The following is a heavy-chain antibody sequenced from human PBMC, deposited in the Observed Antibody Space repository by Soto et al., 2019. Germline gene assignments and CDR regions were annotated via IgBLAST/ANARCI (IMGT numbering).Heavy chain of an antibody. CDR2: ISGSGGST. J-gene: IGHJ3*02. D-gene: IGHD2-2*01. CDR1: GFTSSSYA. V-gene: IGHV3-23*01. Sequence: GGSLRLSCAASGFTSSSYAMSWVRQAPGKGLEWVSAISGSGGSTYYADSVKGRFTISRDNSKNTLYLQMNSLRAEDTAVYYCAKDLGVVPAGVNAFDIWGQGTMVTVS. CDR3: AKDLGVVPAGVNAFDI.